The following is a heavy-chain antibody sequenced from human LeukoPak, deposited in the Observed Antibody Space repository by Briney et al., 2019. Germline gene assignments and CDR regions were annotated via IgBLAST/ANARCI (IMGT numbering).Heavy chain of an antibody. CDR1: GYTFTSYG. CDR2: ISTHNGDT. D-gene: IGHD1-26*01. CDR3: ARDLKRTVGATTTSDY. V-gene: IGHV1-18*01. J-gene: IGHJ4*02. Sequence: AXVKVSCKASGYTFTSYGISWVRQAPEQGLEWMGWISTHNGDTNYAQKFQGRVSMTTDTSTSTGYMELRSLTSDDTAVYYCARDLKRTVGATTTSDYWGQGTLVTVSS.